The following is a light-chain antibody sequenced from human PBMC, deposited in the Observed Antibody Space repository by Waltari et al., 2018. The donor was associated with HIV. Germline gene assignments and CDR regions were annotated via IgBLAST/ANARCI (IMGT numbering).Light chain of an antibody. Sequence: QSVLTQPPSVSGAPGQRVTISCTGGSSNIGADYDVPWYQQLPGTAPKFLIYGNNKRPSGVPDRFSGSKSGTSASLAITGLQAEDEADYYCQSYDSSLNNYVFGTGTKVTVL. CDR1: SSNIGADYD. V-gene: IGLV1-40*01. CDR2: GNN. J-gene: IGLJ1*01. CDR3: QSYDSSLNNYV.